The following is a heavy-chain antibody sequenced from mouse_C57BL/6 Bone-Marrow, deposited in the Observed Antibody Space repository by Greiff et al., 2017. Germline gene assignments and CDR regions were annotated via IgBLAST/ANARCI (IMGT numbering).Heavy chain of an antibody. Sequence: QVQLQQSGPELVKPGASVKISCKASGYAFSSSWMNWVKQRPGKGLEWIGRIYPGDGDTNYNGKFKGKATLTADKSSSTAYMRLSSLTSEDSAVYFCARGGPYYGSSFDYWGQGTTLTVSS. CDR3: ARGGPYYGSSFDY. CDR1: GYAFSSSW. J-gene: IGHJ2*01. V-gene: IGHV1-82*01. CDR2: IYPGDGDT. D-gene: IGHD1-1*01.